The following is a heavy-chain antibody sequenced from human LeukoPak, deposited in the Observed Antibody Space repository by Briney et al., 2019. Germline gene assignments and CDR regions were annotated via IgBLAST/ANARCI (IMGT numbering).Heavy chain of an antibody. V-gene: IGHV3-49*04. CDR3: TRTGYSSYCDY. D-gene: IGHD6-19*01. CDR2: IRSKAYGGTT. J-gene: IGHJ4*02. CDR1: GLTFSSYW. Sequence: PGGSLRLSCAASGLTFSSYWMHWVRQAPGKGLEWVGFIRSKAYGGTTEYAASVKGRFTISRDDSKSIAYLQMNSLKTEDTAVYYCTRTGYSSYCDYWGQGTLVTVSS.